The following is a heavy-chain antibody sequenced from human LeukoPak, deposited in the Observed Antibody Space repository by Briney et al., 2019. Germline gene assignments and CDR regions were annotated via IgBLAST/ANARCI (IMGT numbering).Heavy chain of an antibody. V-gene: IGHV3-7*01. Sequence: GGSLRLSCAASGFTFRSYWMSWVRQAPGKRLEWVANIKLDGSEKYYVDSAKGRFTISRDNAKDSLYLQMNSLRAEDTAAYYCARGRYYFESWGEGTQVTVSS. CDR2: IKLDGSEK. CDR3: ARGRYYFES. J-gene: IGHJ4*02. CDR1: GFTFRSYW.